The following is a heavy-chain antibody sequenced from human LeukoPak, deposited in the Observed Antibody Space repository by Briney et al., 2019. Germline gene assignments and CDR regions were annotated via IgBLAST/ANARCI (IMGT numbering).Heavy chain of an antibody. V-gene: IGHV1-8*01. CDR2: MNPNSGNT. CDR3: ARGGGYCSSTSCYPFDY. Sequence: ASVKVSCKASGYTFTSYDINWVRQATGQGLEWMGWMNPNSGNTGYAQKFQGRVTMTRNTSISTAYMELSSLRSEDTAVYYCARGGGYCSSTSCYPFDYWGQGTLVTVSS. J-gene: IGHJ4*02. CDR1: GYTFTSYD. D-gene: IGHD2-2*01.